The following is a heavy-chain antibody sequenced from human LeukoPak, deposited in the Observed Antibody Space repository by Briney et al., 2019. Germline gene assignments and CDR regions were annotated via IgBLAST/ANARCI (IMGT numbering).Heavy chain of an antibody. V-gene: IGHV3-23*01. CDR1: GFTSTNYA. Sequence: GGSLRLSCAASGFTSTNYAMNWVRQAPGKGLEWVSILIGSSGSTDYADSVKGRFTISRDTSKNTLFLQMNSLRAEDTAIYYCAKGAYDYIEMGYSDSWGQGTLVTVSS. CDR3: AKGAYDYIEMGYSDS. CDR2: LIGSSGST. J-gene: IGHJ4*02. D-gene: IGHD5-12*01.